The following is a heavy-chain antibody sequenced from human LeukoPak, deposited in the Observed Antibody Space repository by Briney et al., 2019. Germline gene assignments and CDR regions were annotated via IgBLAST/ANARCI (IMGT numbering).Heavy chain of an antibody. CDR3: ARGWGPLRGYSGYVDY. CDR2: IYPGDSDT. J-gene: IGHJ4*02. V-gene: IGHV5-51*01. Sequence: PGESLKISCKGSGYSFTSYWIGWVRQTPGKGLEWMGIIYPGDSDTRYSPSFQGQVTISADKSISTAYLQWSSLKASDTAMYYCARGWGPLRGYSGYVDYWGQGTLVTVSS. CDR1: GYSFTSYW. D-gene: IGHD5-12*01.